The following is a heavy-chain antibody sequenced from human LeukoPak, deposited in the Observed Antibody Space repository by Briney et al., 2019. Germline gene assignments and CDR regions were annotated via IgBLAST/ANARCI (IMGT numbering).Heavy chain of an antibody. Sequence: GGSLRLSCAASGFTFSSYGMHWVRQAPGKGLEWVAVIWYDGSNKYYADSVKGRFTISRDNSKNTLYLQMNSLRAEDTAVYYCARGYCSSTSCPYYYGMDVWGQGTTVTVSS. D-gene: IGHD2-2*01. CDR3: ARGYCSSTSCPYYYGMDV. J-gene: IGHJ6*02. CDR2: IWYDGSNK. V-gene: IGHV3-33*01. CDR1: GFTFSSYG.